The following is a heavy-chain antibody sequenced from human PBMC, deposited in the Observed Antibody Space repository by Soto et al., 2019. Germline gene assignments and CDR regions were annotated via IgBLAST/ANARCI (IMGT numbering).Heavy chain of an antibody. CDR1: GGSIGSYY. D-gene: IGHD3-10*01. V-gene: IGHV4-59*01. CDR3: ARALRGVPWYYIDK. J-gene: IGHJ4*01. CDR2: IYYTGTT. Sequence: PSGTLSLTFTVSGGSIGSYYWTWIRQSPGKGLEWIGYIYYTGTTNYNPSLKSRVTISLDTSKNQFSLNLNSVSAADTALYYCARALRGVPWYYIDKWGHGTLVSVSS.